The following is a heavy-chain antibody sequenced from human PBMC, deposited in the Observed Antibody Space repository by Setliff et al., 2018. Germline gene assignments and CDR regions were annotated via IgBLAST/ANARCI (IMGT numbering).Heavy chain of an antibody. Sequence: SETLSLTCGASGGTFSDYYWTWIRQPPGKGLEWIGEINHTGSTKYNPSLKSRATISIDTSKDQFSLKLISMSAADTAVYFCARGRNIAARLLDSWGQGALVTVSS. V-gene: IGHV4-34*01. CDR2: INHTGST. J-gene: IGHJ4*02. CDR1: GGTFSDYY. D-gene: IGHD6-6*01. CDR3: ARGRNIAARLLDS.